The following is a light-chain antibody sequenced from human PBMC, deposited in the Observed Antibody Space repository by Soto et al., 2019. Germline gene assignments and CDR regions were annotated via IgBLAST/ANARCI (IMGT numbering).Light chain of an antibody. J-gene: IGKJ2*01. V-gene: IGKV3-20*01. CDR2: GAS. Sequence: EIVLTQSPGTLSLSPGERATLSCRASQSVSSTYLAWYQQNPGQAPRLLIYGASSRATGIPDRFSGSGSGTDFTLTISRLEPEDFAVYFCQQYGSSSYTFGQGNKLEIK. CDR3: QQYGSSSYT. CDR1: QSVSSTY.